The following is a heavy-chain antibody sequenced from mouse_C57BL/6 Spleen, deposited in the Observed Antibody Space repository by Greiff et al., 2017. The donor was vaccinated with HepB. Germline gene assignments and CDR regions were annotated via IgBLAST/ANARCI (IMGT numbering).Heavy chain of an antibody. Sequence: QVQLQQPGAELVKPGASVKMSCKASGYTFTSYWITWVKQRPGQGLEWIGDIYPGSGSTNYNEKFKSKATLTVDTSSSTAYMQLSSLTSEDSAVYYCARWDDGYYWEGYWGQGTTLTVSS. CDR3: ARWDDGYYWEGY. CDR1: GYTFTSYW. CDR2: IYPGSGST. V-gene: IGHV1-55*01. J-gene: IGHJ2*01. D-gene: IGHD2-3*01.